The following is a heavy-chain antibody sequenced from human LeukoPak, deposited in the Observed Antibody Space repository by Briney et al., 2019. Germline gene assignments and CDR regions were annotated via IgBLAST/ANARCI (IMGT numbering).Heavy chain of an antibody. Sequence: PGRSLRLSCAASGFTFSSYGMHWVRQAPGKGLEWVAVIWYDGSNKYYADSVKGRFTISRDNSKNTLYLQMNSLRAEDTAVYYCAKGGDWSHKRSLYYFDYWGQGTLVTVSS. CDR2: IWYDGSNK. CDR3: AKGGDWSHKRSLYYFDY. J-gene: IGHJ4*02. D-gene: IGHD3-9*01. CDR1: GFTFSSYG. V-gene: IGHV3-33*06.